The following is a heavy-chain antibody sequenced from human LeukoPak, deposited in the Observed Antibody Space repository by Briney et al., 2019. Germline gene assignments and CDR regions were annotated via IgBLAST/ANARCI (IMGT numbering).Heavy chain of an antibody. D-gene: IGHD3-3*01. CDR3: ARPDKYDFWFDP. J-gene: IGHJ5*02. CDR2: IYYSGNT. Sequence: SETLSLTCTVSGGSISSSSYYWGWIRQPPGKGLEWIGSIYYSGNTCYNPSLKSRVTISVDTSKNQFSLKLSSVTAADTAVYYCARPDKYDFWFDPWGQGTLVTVSS. V-gene: IGHV4-39*01. CDR1: GGSISSSSYY.